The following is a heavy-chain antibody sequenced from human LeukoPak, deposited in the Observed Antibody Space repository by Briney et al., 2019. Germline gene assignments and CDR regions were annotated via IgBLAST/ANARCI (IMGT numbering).Heavy chain of an antibody. CDR3: AKDSWIEWYSSSWRRGNHFDY. V-gene: IGHV3-43*02. CDR1: GFTFDGYA. CDR2: ISGDGGST. D-gene: IGHD6-6*01. Sequence: PGGSLRLSCAASGFTFDGYAMHWVRQAPGKGLEWVSLISGDGGSTYYADSVKGRFTISRDNSKNSLYLQMNSLRTEDTALYYCAKDSWIEWYSSSWRRGNHFDYWGQGTLVTVSS. J-gene: IGHJ4*02.